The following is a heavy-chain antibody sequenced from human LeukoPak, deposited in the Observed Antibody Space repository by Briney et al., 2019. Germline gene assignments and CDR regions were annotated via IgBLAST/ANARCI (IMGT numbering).Heavy chain of an antibody. CDR1: GLTFSSYD. CDR2: ISYDGSNK. J-gene: IGHJ4*02. Sequence: GGSLRLSCAAYGLTFSSYDMSWVRQAPGKGLEWVAVISYDGSNKYYADSVKGRFTISRDNSKNTLYLQMNSLRAEDTAVYYCARALGGDYVWGSYRYFDYWGQGTLVTVSS. CDR3: ARALGGDYVWGSYRYFDY. V-gene: IGHV3-30*03. D-gene: IGHD3-16*02.